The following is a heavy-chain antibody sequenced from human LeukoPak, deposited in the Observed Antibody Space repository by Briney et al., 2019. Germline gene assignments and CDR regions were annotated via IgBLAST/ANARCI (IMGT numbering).Heavy chain of an antibody. Sequence: GGSLRLSCAASGFTFSSYSMNWVRQAPGKGLEWVATMTSTSTIYYADSVKGRFTISRDNAKNSVYLQMNSLRAEDTAVYYCARSWLAVACPEYWGQGTLVTVSS. J-gene: IGHJ4*02. CDR3: ARSWLAVACPEY. V-gene: IGHV3-69-1*02. CDR1: GFTFSSYS. D-gene: IGHD6-19*01. CDR2: MTSTSTI.